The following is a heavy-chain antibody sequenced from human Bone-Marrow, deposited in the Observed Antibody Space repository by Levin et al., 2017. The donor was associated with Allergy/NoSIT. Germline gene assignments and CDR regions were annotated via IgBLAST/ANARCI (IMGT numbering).Heavy chain of an antibody. V-gene: IGHV3-53*01. D-gene: IGHD5-12*01. Sequence: GGSLRLSCAASGFSVSSNYLSWVRQAPGKGLEWVSVLFSGDYTYYAHSVKGRFTISRDKSRNTFYLEMNSLRAEDSAKYYCAVTNGGYYFGMDFWGQGTTVTVSS. CDR1: GFSVSSNY. CDR3: AVTNGGYYFGMDF. J-gene: IGHJ6*02. CDR2: LFSGDYT.